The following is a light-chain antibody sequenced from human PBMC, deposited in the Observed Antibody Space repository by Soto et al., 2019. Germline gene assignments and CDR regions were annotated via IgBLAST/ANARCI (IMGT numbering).Light chain of an antibody. Sequence: QLVLTQPPSMSGAPGQRVTMSCTGSSSNLGAGYDVHRYQRLPGAAPKLLIYDNTHRPSGVPNRFSGSKSGTSASLAITGLQAEDEADYYCQSYDSGLSGHWVFGGGTKLTVL. CDR3: QSYDSGLSGHWV. V-gene: IGLV1-40*01. J-gene: IGLJ3*02. CDR1: SSNLGAGYD. CDR2: DNT.